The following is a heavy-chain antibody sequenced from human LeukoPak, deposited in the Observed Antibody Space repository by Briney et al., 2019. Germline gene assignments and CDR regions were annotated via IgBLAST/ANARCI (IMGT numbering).Heavy chain of an antibody. CDR3: ARDHSGYWFDP. CDR1: GGPISSHY. J-gene: IGHJ5*02. Sequence: SETLSLTCTVSGGPISSHYWSWIRQPPGKGLEWIGYIYYSGSTNYNPSLKNRVTISVDTSKNQFSLKLSSVTAADTAVYYCARDHSGYWFDPWGQGTLVTVSS. V-gene: IGHV4-59*11. CDR2: IYYSGST. D-gene: IGHD5-12*01.